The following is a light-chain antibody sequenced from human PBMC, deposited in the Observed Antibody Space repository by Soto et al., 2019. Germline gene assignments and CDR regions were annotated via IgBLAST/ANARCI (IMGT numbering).Light chain of an antibody. V-gene: IGKV3-15*01. Sequence: EIVLTQSPAPMSVSPGERATLSCRASQIVSSNLAWYQQKPGQAPRLLIYGASTRATGIPARFSGSGSGTEFTLSISSLQSEDFAVYYCQQYKKWPWTFGQGTKVDIK. CDR1: QIVSSN. J-gene: IGKJ1*01. CDR3: QQYKKWPWT. CDR2: GAS.